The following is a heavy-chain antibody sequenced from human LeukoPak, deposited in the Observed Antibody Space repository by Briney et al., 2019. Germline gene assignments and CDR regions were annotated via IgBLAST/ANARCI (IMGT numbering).Heavy chain of an antibody. CDR3: ARDYDVVVVAAEGTDGMDV. Sequence: GASVKVSCKASGYTFTSYGISWVRQAPGQGLECVGWISAYNGNTNYAQKLQGRVTMTTDTSTSTAYMELRSLRSDDTAVYYCARDYDVVVVAAEGTDGMDVWGQGTTVTVSS. CDR1: GYTFTSYG. V-gene: IGHV1-18*01. D-gene: IGHD2-15*01. J-gene: IGHJ6*02. CDR2: ISAYNGNT.